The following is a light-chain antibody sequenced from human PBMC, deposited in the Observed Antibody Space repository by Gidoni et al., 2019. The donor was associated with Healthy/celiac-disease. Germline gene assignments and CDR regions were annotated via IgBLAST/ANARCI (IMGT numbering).Light chain of an antibody. CDR1: SPNSGAGYY. J-gene: IGLJ2*01. V-gene: IGLV1-40*01. CDR2: GNS. CDR3: QYYGSSLRVV. Sequence: QPVLTQPPSVSGAPGQRVTISCTGSSPNSGAGYYVHRYPQLPAPAHKLLIYGNSHRPSAVPDRFSGSKSGASASLAITELQAEDDADYYCQYYGSSLRVVFGGGTKLTVL.